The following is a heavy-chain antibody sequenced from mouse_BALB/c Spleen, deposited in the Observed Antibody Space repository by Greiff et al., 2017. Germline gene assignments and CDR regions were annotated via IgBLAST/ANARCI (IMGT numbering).Heavy chain of an antibody. CDR3: ARRITTVAPFAY. V-gene: IGHV1-80*01. CDR1: GYAFSSYW. J-gene: IGHJ3*01. D-gene: IGHD1-1*01. CDR2: IYPGDGDT. Sequence: VQVVESGAELVRPGSSVKISCKASGYAFSSYWMNWVKQRPGQGLEWIGQIYPGDGDTNYNGKFKGKATLTADKSSSTAYMQLSSLTSEDSAVYFCARRITTVAPFAYWGQGTLVTVSA.